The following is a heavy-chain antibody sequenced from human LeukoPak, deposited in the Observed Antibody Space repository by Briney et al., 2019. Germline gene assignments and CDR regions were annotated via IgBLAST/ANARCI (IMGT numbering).Heavy chain of an antibody. CDR3: ARWEYYGDYYSQLH. CDR2: INPKSGRS. J-gene: IGHJ4*02. D-gene: IGHD4-17*01. CDR1: GYTFNDYF. V-gene: IGHV1-2*02. Sequence: ASVMVSCKASGYTFNDYFVHWVRQAPGQGLEWMGWINPKSGRSNFAQKFQGRVTMTRDSSISTAYMELSRLTSDDTAVYYCARWEYYGDYYSQLHWGQGTLVTVSS.